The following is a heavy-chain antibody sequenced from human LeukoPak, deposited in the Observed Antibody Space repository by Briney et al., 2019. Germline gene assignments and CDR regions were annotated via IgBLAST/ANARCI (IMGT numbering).Heavy chain of an antibody. CDR2: IYYSGST. CDR1: GGSISSGDYY. V-gene: IGHV4-30-4*08. Sequence: SETLSLTCTVSGGSISSGDYYWSWIRQPPGKGLEWIGYIYYSGSTYYIPSLKSRVTISVDTSKNQFSLKLSSVTAADTAVYYCARVYLDIVVVPAAQPDASDIWGQGTMVTVSS. J-gene: IGHJ3*02. CDR3: ARVYLDIVVVPAAQPDASDI. D-gene: IGHD2-2*03.